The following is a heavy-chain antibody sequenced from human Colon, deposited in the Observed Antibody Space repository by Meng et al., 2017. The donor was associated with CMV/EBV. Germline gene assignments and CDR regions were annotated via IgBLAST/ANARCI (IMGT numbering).Heavy chain of an antibody. D-gene: IGHD2-2*01. V-gene: IGHV3-7*03. CDR2: INEDGSET. Sequence: GGSLRLSCAASGFSFSGSWMTWVRQAPGRGLEWVANINEDGSETSYVASVKGRFTISRENSKNMLYLQMNSVRVEDTAVYYCAKEMVPAAPTGCFDPWGQGTLVTVSS. CDR1: GFSFSGSW. CDR3: AKEMVPAAPTGCFDP. J-gene: IGHJ5*02.